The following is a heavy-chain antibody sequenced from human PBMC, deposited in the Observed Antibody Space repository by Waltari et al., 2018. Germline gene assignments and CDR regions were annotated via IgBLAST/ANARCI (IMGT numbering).Heavy chain of an antibody. D-gene: IGHD4-17*01. J-gene: IGHJ6*02. CDR1: GYIFTGYY. CDR3: AREGVDYGDHKGVWGLDV. V-gene: IGHV1-2*02. CDR2: INPKSGGT. Sequence: QVQLVQSGAEVKKPGASVKVSCKASGYIFTGYYIHWVRQAPGQGLEWKGWINPKSGGTKYAQKCQGRVTMTRDTSISTAHMELNSLRSDDTAVFFCAREGVDYGDHKGVWGLDVWGQGTTVSVS.